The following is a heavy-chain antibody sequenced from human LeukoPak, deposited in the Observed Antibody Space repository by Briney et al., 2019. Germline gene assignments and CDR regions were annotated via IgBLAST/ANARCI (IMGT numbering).Heavy chain of an antibody. CDR2: ISDSSGST. Sequence: GGSLRLSCAASGFTFSGYAMSWVRLAPGKGLEWVSTISDSSGSTHYADSVKGRFSISRDNSKNTLYLQMHSLRAEDSAVYYCANWGGTYWGQGTLVTVSS. CDR1: GFTFSGYA. D-gene: IGHD7-27*01. CDR3: ANWGGTY. V-gene: IGHV3-23*01. J-gene: IGHJ4*02.